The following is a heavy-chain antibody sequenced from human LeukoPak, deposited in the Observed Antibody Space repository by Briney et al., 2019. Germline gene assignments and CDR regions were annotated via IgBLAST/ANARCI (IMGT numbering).Heavy chain of an antibody. CDR1: GGSISSGSYY. J-gene: IGHJ5*02. V-gene: IGHV4-61*02. CDR3: AVHGYCSGGSCYSLGIDP. D-gene: IGHD2-15*01. CDR2: IYTSGST. Sequence: PSETLSLTCTVSGGSISSGSYYWSWIRQPAEKGLEWIGRIYTSGSTNYNPSLKSRVTISVDTSKNQFSLKLSSVTAADTAVYYCAVHGYCSGGSCYSLGIDPWGQGTLVTVSS.